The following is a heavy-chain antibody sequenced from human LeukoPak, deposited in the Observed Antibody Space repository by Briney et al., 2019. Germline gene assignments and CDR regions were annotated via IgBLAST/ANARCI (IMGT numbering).Heavy chain of an antibody. J-gene: IGHJ4*02. CDR1: GFIFSRNG. Sequence: GGSLRLSCAASGFIFSRNGMHWVRQAPGKGLEWVSAISGSGGSTYYADSVKGRFTISRDNSKNTLYLQMNSLRAEDTAVYYCASGDGDYFDYWGQGTLVTVSS. CDR2: ISGSGGST. V-gene: IGHV3-23*01. D-gene: IGHD5-24*01. CDR3: ASGDGDYFDY.